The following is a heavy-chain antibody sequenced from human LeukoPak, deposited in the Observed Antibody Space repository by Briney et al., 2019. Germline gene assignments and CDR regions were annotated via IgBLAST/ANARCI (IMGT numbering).Heavy chain of an antibody. CDR3: ARDYGSGSYYKGYFDY. V-gene: IGHV3-33*01. J-gene: IGHJ4*02. CDR1: GFAFSSSG. CDR2: IWYDGSSK. D-gene: IGHD3-10*01. Sequence: GRSLRLSCAASGFAFSSSGMHWVRQAPGKELEWVALIWYDGSSKYYADSVKGRFAISRDNSKNTLYLQMNSLRAEDTALYYCARDYGSGSYYKGYFDYWGQGTLVTVSS.